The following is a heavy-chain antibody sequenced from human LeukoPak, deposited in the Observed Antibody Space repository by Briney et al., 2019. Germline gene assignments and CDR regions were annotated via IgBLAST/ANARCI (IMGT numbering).Heavy chain of an antibody. CDR1: GGTFSSYA. CDR3: ARVTIAVALGDAFDI. CDR2: IIPIFGTA. V-gene: IGHV1-69*13. Sequence: GASVKVSCKASGGTFSSYAISWVRQAPGQGLEWMGGIIPIFGTANCAQKFQGRVTITADESTSTAYMELSSLRSEDTAVYYCARVTIAVALGDAFDIWGQGTMVTVSS. D-gene: IGHD6-19*01. J-gene: IGHJ3*02.